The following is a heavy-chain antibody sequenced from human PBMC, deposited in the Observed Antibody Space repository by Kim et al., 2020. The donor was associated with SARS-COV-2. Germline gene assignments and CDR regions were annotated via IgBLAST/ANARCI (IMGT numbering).Heavy chain of an antibody. CDR3: ARVSAAAGNGNDY. Sequence: GGSLRLSCAASGFTVSSNYMSWVRQAPGKGLEWVSVIYSGGSTYYADSVKGRFTISRDNSKNTLYLQMNSLRAEDTAVYYCARVSAAAGNGNDYWGQGTLVTVSS. J-gene: IGHJ4*02. CDR2: IYSGGST. D-gene: IGHD6-13*01. V-gene: IGHV3-53*01. CDR1: GFTVSSNY.